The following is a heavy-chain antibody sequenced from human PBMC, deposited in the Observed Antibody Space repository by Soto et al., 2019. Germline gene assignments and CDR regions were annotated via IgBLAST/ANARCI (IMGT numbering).Heavy chain of an antibody. CDR3: TTVFDY. J-gene: IGHJ4*02. CDR1: GLTFSHHW. Sequence: EVPLVESGGGSVLPGGSLRLSCTTSGLTFSHHWMHWVRQVPGKGLEWVSGVKDDGSGTFYADSVKGQFTISRDNAKNTVFLQMNSLRVGDTAVYYCTTVFDYWGQGTLVTVSS. CDR2: VKDDGSGT. V-gene: IGHV3-74*01. D-gene: IGHD4-4*01.